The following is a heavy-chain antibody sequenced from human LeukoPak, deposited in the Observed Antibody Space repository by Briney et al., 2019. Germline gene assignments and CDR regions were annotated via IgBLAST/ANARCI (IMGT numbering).Heavy chain of an antibody. V-gene: IGHV1-69*04. J-gene: IGHJ4*02. Sequence: SVRVSCKASGGTFSSYAISWVRQAPGQGLEWMGRIIPIFGIANYAQKFQGRVTITADKSTSTAYMELSSLRSEDTAVYYCARDGIAAAGRGFYDYWGQGTLVTVSS. CDR2: IIPIFGIA. CDR1: GGTFSSYA. CDR3: ARDGIAAAGRGFYDY. D-gene: IGHD6-13*01.